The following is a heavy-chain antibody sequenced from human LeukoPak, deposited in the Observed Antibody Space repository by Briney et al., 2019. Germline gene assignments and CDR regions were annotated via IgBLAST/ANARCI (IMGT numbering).Heavy chain of an antibody. V-gene: IGHV3-30*04. D-gene: IGHD3-22*01. Sequence: PGGSLRLSCAASGFTFSSYAMHWVRQAPGKGLEWVAVISYDGSNKYYADSVKGRFTISRDNSKNTLYLQMNSLRAKDTAVYYCARDGLASSGSTDFDYWGQGTLVTVSS. J-gene: IGHJ4*02. CDR3: ARDGLASSGSTDFDY. CDR1: GFTFSSYA. CDR2: ISYDGSNK.